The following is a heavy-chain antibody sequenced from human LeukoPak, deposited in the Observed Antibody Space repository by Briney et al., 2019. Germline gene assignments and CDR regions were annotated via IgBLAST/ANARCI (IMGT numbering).Heavy chain of an antibody. V-gene: IGHV4-39*01. CDR3: ARLGAMAVRGGLKYYFDY. J-gene: IGHJ4*02. D-gene: IGHD3-10*01. CDR1: GGSISSSSYY. Sequence: SETLSLTCTVSGGSISSSSYYWGWIRQPPGKGLEWIGSIYYSGSTYYNPSLKSRVTISVDTSKNQFSLKLSSVTAADTAVYYCARLGAMAVRGGLKYYFDYWGQGTLVTVSS. CDR2: IYYSGST.